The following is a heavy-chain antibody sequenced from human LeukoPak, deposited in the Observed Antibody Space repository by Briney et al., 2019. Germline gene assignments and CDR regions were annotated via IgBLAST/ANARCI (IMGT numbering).Heavy chain of an antibody. Sequence: ASVKVSCKASGGTFSSYAISWVRQAPGQGLEWMGGIIPIFGTANYAQKFQGRVTITTDESTSTAYMELSSLRSEDTAVYYCARGGSSWYDAFDIWGQGTMVTVSS. CDR1: GGTFSSYA. D-gene: IGHD6-13*01. CDR2: IIPIFGTA. V-gene: IGHV1-69*05. CDR3: ARGGSSWYDAFDI. J-gene: IGHJ3*02.